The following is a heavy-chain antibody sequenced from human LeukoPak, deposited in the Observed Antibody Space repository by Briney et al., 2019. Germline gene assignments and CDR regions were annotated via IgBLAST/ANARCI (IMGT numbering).Heavy chain of an antibody. V-gene: IGHV3-13*01. CDR1: VFTFSDYD. Sequence: PGGSLRLSCAASVFTFSDYDMHCVRHATGKVLECVSAIGTAGDTYYTGSVKGRFTISRENAKNSLYLQMNSLRAGDTAVYYCARVAKERVGGVYYFDYWGQGTLVTVSS. J-gene: IGHJ4*02. CDR3: ARVAKERVGGVYYFDY. D-gene: IGHD6-13*01. CDR2: IGTAGDT.